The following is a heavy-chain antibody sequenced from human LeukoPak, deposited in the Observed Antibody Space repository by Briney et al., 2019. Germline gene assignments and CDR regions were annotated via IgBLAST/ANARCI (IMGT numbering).Heavy chain of an antibody. CDR1: GFTFSNCW. J-gene: IGHJ5*02. V-gene: IGHV3-7*01. CDR2: IKQDGSET. D-gene: IGHD3-10*01. Sequence: GGSLRLSCTASGFTFSNCWMTWVRQAPGKGLEWVANIKQDGSETYYVDSVRGRFAISRDNAKNSLYLQTNSLRAEDTAVYYCASYAASDTAGSNRWGQGTLVTVSS. CDR3: ASYAASDTAGSNR.